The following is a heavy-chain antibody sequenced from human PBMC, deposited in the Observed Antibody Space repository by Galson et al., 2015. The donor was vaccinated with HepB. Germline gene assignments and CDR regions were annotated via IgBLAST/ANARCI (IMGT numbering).Heavy chain of an antibody. CDR1: GFTFDDYA. J-gene: IGHJ6*02. V-gene: IGHV3-9*01. D-gene: IGHD2-2*01. Sequence: SLRLSCAASGFTFDDYAMHWVRQAPGKGLEWVSGISWNSGSIGYADSVKGRFTISRDNAKNSLYLQINSLRAEDTALYYCAKSNRGLGYCSSTSCYWDYYYGMDVWGQGTTVTVSS. CDR2: ISWNSGSI. CDR3: AKSNRGLGYCSSTSCYWDYYYGMDV.